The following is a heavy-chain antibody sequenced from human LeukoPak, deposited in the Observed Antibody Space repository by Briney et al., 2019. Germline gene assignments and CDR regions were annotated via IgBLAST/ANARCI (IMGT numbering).Heavy chain of an antibody. CDR3: AKVGVGATWVPFDY. CDR2: ISYDGSNK. CDR1: GIPFTTSD. D-gene: IGHD1-26*01. V-gene: IGHV3-30*18. J-gene: IGHJ4*02. Sequence: GGSLRLSCAASGIPFTTSDMHWVRQAPGKGLEWVAVISYDGSNKYYADSVKGRFTISRDNSKNTLYLQMNSLRAEDTAVYYCAKVGVGATWVPFDYWGQGTLVTVSS.